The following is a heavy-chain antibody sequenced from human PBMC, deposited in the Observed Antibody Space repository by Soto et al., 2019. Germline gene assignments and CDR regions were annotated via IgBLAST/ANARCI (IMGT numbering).Heavy chain of an antibody. Sequence: SETLSLTCAVYGGSFSGYYWSWIRQPPGKGLEWIGEINHSGSTNYNPSLKSRVTISVDTSKNQFSLKLSSVTAADTAVYYCARGHPYGDKSYYYYYMDVWGKGTTVTVSS. V-gene: IGHV4-34*01. J-gene: IGHJ6*03. CDR1: GGSFSGYY. CDR2: INHSGST. CDR3: ARGHPYGDKSYYYYYMDV. D-gene: IGHD4-17*01.